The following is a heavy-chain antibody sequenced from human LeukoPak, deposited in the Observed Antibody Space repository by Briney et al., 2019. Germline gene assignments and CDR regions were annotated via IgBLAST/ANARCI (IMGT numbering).Heavy chain of an antibody. Sequence: ASVKVSCKASGYTFTDYNMHWVRQAPGQGPEWMGWMSPHSGDTNYTQKFRGRVTITRDTSITTAYMELTSLTSDDTAVYYCVRDLYMASPSPDYWGRGTLVTVSS. CDR3: VRDLYMASPSPDY. CDR2: MSPHSGDT. V-gene: IGHV1-2*02. CDR1: GYTFTDYN. J-gene: IGHJ4*02. D-gene: IGHD4-11*01.